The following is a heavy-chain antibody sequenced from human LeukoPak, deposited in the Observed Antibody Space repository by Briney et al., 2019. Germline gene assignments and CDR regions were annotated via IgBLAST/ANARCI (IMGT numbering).Heavy chain of an antibody. CDR1: GYSFTKHW. V-gene: IGHV5-51*01. CDR3: AKTDRFTITTMIDF. J-gene: IGHJ4*02. D-gene: IGHD4-11*01. Sequence: GESLKISCKASGYSFTKHWIGWVRQVPGKGLEWMGVIYPGDSDTRYSPSFQGRVTISVDKSNSTAYLQWSSLKASDTATYYCAKTDRFTITTMIDFWGQGTVVTVSS. CDR2: IYPGDSDT.